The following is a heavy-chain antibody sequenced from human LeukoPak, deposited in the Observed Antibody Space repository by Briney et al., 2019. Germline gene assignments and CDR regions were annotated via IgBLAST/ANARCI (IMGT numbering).Heavy chain of an antibody. CDR1: GGTFSSYA. Sequence: GASVKVSCKASGGTFSSYAISWVRQAPGQGLEWMGRIIPIFGTANYAQKFQGRVTITTDESTSTAYMELSSLRSEDTAVYYCGKELVVGDAFDIWGQGTMVTVSS. D-gene: IGHD3-22*01. V-gene: IGHV1-69*05. J-gene: IGHJ3*02. CDR2: IIPIFGTA. CDR3: GKELVVGDAFDI.